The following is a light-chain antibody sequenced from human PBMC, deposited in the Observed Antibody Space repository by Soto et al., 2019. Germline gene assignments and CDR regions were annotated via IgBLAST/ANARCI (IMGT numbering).Light chain of an antibody. CDR3: SLYTTTAVL. CDR1: GRDIGAYNY. Sequence: QSALTQPASVSGSPGQSITISCTGSGRDIGAYNYVSWYQQHPGKAPKLIIYGVNNRPSGVPDRFSASKSGNTASLTISGLQAEDEADYYCSLYTTTAVLFGGGTKLTVL. J-gene: IGLJ2*01. CDR2: GVN. V-gene: IGLV2-14*01.